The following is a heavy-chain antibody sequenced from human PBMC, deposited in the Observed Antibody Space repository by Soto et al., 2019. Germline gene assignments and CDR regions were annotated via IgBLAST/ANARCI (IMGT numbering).Heavy chain of an antibody. V-gene: IGHV3-53*01. D-gene: IGHD6-13*01. CDR3: ARYGSSLDY. J-gene: IGHJ4*02. CDR2: IYSGGST. CDR1: GFTFSSYN. Sequence: GGSLRLSCAGSGFTFSSYNMNWVRQAPGKGLEWVSVIYSGGSTYYADSVKGRFTISRDNSKNTLYLQMNSLRAEDTAVYYCARYGSSLDYWGQGTLVTVSS.